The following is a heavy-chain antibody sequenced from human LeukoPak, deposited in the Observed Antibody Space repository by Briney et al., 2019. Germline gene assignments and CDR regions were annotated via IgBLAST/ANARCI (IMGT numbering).Heavy chain of an antibody. D-gene: IGHD2-15*01. CDR1: GYTLTNYG. J-gene: IGHJ4*02. Sequence: ASVKVSCKASGYTLTNYGISWVRQAPGQGLEWMGWISAYNGNTNYAENLQGTVTMTTDKSTSTAYMELRSLRSDDTAVYYCARDLVPTGGRPGSSDYWGQGTLVTVSS. CDR3: ARDLVPTGGRPGSSDY. V-gene: IGHV1-18*01. CDR2: ISAYNGNT.